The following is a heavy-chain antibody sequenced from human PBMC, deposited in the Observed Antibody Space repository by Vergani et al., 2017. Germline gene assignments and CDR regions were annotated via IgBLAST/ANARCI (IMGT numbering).Heavy chain of an antibody. V-gene: IGHV4-38-2*02. D-gene: IGHD4-23*01. CDR1: GYSITRAYY. CDR3: ASLTHPNSIFDY. J-gene: IGHJ4*02. Sequence: VQLQESGPGLVKPSETLSVTCTVSGYSITRAYYWGWIRQAPGKGLEYIGSIYDSGSTYYNPSLKSRVAISLDASNSQFSLRLSSVTAADTAVYYCASLTHPNSIFDYWGQGTLVTVSS. CDR2: IYDSGST.